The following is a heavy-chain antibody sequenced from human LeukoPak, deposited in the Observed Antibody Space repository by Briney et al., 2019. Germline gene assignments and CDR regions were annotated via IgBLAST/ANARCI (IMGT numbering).Heavy chain of an antibody. CDR1: GGTFSSYA. D-gene: IGHD4-17*01. Sequence: ASVKVSCKASGGTFSSYAISWVRQAHGQGLEWMGRIIPIFGTANYAQKFQGRVTITTDESTSTAYMELSSLRSEDTAVYYCARALTTVTYYFDYWGQGTLVTVSS. J-gene: IGHJ4*02. V-gene: IGHV1-69*05. CDR3: ARALTTVTYYFDY. CDR2: IIPIFGTA.